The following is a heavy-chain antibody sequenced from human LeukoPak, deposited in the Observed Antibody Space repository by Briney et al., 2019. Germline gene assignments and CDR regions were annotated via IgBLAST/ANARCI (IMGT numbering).Heavy chain of an antibody. CDR3: AKDVEPYYDSSVFDY. CDR2: INTDGSSP. CDR1: GFMFRNYW. V-gene: IGHV3-74*01. D-gene: IGHD3-22*01. J-gene: IGHJ4*02. Sequence: PGGSLRLSCAASGFMFRNYWMHWVRQAPGKGLVWVSRINTDGSSPDYADSVKGRFTNSRDNSKNTLYLQMNSLRAEDTAVYYCAKDVEPYYDSSVFDYWGQGTLVTVSS.